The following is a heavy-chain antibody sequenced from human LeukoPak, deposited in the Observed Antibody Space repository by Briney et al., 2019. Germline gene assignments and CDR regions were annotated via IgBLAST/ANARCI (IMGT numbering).Heavy chain of an antibody. CDR1: GFTFTSSA. V-gene: IGHV1-24*01. J-gene: IGHJ5*02. Sequence: ASVKVSCKASGFTFTSSAVHWVRQAPGKGLEWMGGFDPEDGETIYAQKFQGRVTMTEDTSTDTAYMELSSLRSEDTAVYYCATEAAAGVANWFDPWGQGTLVTVSS. CDR3: ATEAAAGVANWFDP. CDR2: FDPEDGET. D-gene: IGHD6-13*01.